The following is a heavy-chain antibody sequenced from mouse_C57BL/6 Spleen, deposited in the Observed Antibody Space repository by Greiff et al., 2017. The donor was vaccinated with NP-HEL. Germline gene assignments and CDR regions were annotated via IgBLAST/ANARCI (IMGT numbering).Heavy chain of an antibody. J-gene: IGHJ4*01. CDR1: GFTFSSYA. CDR3: ARDYDGYYYAMDY. V-gene: IGHV5-4*01. D-gene: IGHD2-12*01. Sequence: EVQGVESGGGLVKPGGSLKLSCAASGFTFSSYAMSWVRQTPGKRLEWVATISDGGSYTYYPDNVKGRFTISRDNAKNNLYLQMSHLKSEDTAMYYCARDYDGYYYAMDYWGQGTSVTVSS. CDR2: ISDGGSYT.